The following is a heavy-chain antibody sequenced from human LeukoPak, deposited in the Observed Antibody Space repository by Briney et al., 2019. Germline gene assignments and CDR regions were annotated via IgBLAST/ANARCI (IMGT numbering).Heavy chain of an antibody. V-gene: IGHV1-2*02. Sequence: ASVKVSCKASGYTFTGFYIHWVRQAPGQGREWMGWINPNSGGTKYAQKFQGRVTMTRDTSITTAYMELRRLRSDDTAVYYCVTQHYYGSGPYHYYMDVWGKGTTVTISS. CDR1: GYTFTGFY. CDR2: INPNSGGT. CDR3: VTQHYYGSGPYHYYMDV. D-gene: IGHD3-10*01. J-gene: IGHJ6*03.